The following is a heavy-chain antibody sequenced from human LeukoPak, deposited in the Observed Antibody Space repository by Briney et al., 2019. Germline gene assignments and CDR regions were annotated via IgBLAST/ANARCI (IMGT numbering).Heavy chain of an antibody. J-gene: IGHJ4*02. CDR1: GNYW. CDR3: VSFYETY. V-gene: IGHV3-74*01. D-gene: IGHD2-2*01. CDR2: INGDGSWT. Sequence: GGSLRLSCAASGNYWMHWVRQAPGKGLVWVSHINGDGSWTTYADSVKGRFTISEDNAKNTVYLQMNNLRAEDTAVYYCVSFYETYWGRGTLVTVSS.